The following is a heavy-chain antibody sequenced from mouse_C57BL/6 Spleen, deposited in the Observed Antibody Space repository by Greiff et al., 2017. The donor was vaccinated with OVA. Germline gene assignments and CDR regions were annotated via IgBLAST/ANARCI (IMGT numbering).Heavy chain of an antibody. D-gene: IGHD2-3*01. CDR3: TRPSDGCYAMDY. CDR1: GFTFTDYY. V-gene: IGHV7-3*01. J-gene: IGHJ4*01. Sequence: EVKLMESGGGLVQPGGSLSLSCAASGFTFTDYYMSWVRQPPGKALEWLGFIRNKANGYTTEYSASVKGRFTISRDNSQSILYLQMNALRAEDSATYYCTRPSDGCYAMDYWGQGTSVTVSS. CDR2: IRNKANGYTT.